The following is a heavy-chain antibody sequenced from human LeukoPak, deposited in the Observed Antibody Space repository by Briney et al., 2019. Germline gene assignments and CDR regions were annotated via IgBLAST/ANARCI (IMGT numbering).Heavy chain of an antibody. Sequence: GASVKVSCKASGYTFTSYGISWVRQAPGQGLEWMGWISAYNGNTNYAQKLQGRVTMTTDTSTSTAYMELRSLRSDDTAVYYCARDRGNGGYGRSKFYYYYYGMDVWGQGTTVTVSS. D-gene: IGHD5-12*01. J-gene: IGHJ6*02. CDR1: GYTFTSYG. CDR3: ARDRGNGGYGRSKFYYYYYGMDV. V-gene: IGHV1-18*01. CDR2: ISAYNGNT.